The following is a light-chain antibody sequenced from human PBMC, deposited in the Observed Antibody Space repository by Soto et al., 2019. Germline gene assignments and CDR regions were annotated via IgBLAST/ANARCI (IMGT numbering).Light chain of an antibody. CDR3: SSFAGGGNPVL. Sequence: QSALTQPPSASGSLGQSVTISCTGTSRAVGGYNYVSWHQQHPGKAPKVMIYEVTKRPPGVPDRFSGSKSGNTASLTVSGLQAEDEADYYCSSFAGGGNPVLLGGGTKLTVL. J-gene: IGLJ2*01. CDR1: SRAVGGYNY. V-gene: IGLV2-8*01. CDR2: EVT.